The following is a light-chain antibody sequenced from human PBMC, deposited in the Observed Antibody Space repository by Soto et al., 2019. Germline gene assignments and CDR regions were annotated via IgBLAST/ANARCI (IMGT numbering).Light chain of an antibody. J-gene: IGKJ2*01. CDR3: QASYSSPPYT. V-gene: IGKV1-39*01. Sequence: DIQMTQSPSSLSASVGDRGTITCRASQSISRYLNWYQQKPGKAPKLLIYAASSLQSGITSKFSGSGSGTDFTLTISSLQPEDFATYYSQASYSSPPYTFGQGTKLEIK. CDR2: AAS. CDR1: QSISRY.